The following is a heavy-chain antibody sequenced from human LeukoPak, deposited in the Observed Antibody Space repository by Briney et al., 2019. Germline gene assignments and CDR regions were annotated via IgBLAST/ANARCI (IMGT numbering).Heavy chain of an antibody. V-gene: IGHV1-2*02. CDR1: GYTFTGYY. J-gene: IGHJ5*02. CDR3: AREVDTAMVSVSPFFYDRPFGWFDP. CDR2: INPNSGGT. D-gene: IGHD5-18*01. Sequence: ASVKVSCKASGYTFTGYYMHWVRQAPGQGPEWMGWINPNSGGTNYAQKFQGRVTMTRDTSISTAYMELSRLRSDDTAVYYCAREVDTAMVSVSPFFYDRPFGWFDPWGQGTLVTVSS.